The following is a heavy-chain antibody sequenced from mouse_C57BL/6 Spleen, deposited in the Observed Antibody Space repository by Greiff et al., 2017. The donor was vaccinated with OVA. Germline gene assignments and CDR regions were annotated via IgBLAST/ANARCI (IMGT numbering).Heavy chain of an antibody. V-gene: IGHV1-55*01. Sequence: QVQLQQPGAELVKPGASVKMSCKASGYTFTSYWITWVKQRPGQGLEWIGDIYPGSGSTNYNEKFKSKATLTVATSSSTAYMQLSSLTSADSAVYYCARGGVRDAMDYWGQGTSVTVAS. CDR3: ARGGVRDAMDY. CDR1: GYTFTSYW. D-gene: IGHD2-2*01. CDR2: IYPGSGST. J-gene: IGHJ4*01.